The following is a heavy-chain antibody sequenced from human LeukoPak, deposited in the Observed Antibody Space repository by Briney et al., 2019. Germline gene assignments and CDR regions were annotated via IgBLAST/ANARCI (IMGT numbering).Heavy chain of an antibody. CDR1: GGSISSRSYY. D-gene: IGHD5-12*01. V-gene: IGHV4-39*01. Sequence: NPSETLSLTCIVSGGSISSRSYYWDWIPQPPGKGLEWIGNLFDSGNTHYNPSLRSRLTMSVDTSKNQFSLKLSSVTAADTAVYYCARHTRPGYSGYENAFDTWGQGNMVTVSS. J-gene: IGHJ3*02. CDR3: ARHTRPGYSGYENAFDT. CDR2: LFDSGNT.